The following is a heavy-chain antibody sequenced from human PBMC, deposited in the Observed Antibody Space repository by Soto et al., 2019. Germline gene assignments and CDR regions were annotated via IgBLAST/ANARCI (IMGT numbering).Heavy chain of an antibody. CDR3: AKDSATVTTDPLSVVLFDY. J-gene: IGHJ4*02. D-gene: IGHD4-17*01. Sequence: EVQLLESGGGLVQPGGSLRLSCAASGFTFSSYAMSWVRQAPGKGLEWVSIITSDGRTYYADSVKGRFTISRDNSKNTVYLQMNSLRAEDTAVYYCAKDSATVTTDPLSVVLFDYWGQGALVTVSS. CDR1: GFTFSSYA. CDR2: IITSDGRT. V-gene: IGHV3-23*01.